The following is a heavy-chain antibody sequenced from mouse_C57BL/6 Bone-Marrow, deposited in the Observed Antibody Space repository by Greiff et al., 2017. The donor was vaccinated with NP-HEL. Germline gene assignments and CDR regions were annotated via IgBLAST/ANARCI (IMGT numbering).Heavy chain of an antibody. CDR2: ISSGSSTI. Sequence: EVKLMESGGGLVKPGGSLKLSCAASGFTFSDYGMHWVRQAPEKGLEWVAYISSGSSTIYYADTVKGRVTISRDNAKNTLFLQMTSLRSEDTAMYYCARAPLLWDYYAMDYWGQGTSVTVSS. CDR3: ARAPLLWDYYAMDY. CDR1: GFTFSDYG. J-gene: IGHJ4*01. V-gene: IGHV5-17*01. D-gene: IGHD2-1*01.